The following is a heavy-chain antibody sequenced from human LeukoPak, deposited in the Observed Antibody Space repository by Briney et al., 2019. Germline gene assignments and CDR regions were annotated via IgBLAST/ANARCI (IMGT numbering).Heavy chain of an antibody. CDR2: INPNSGGT. J-gene: IGHJ4*02. D-gene: IGHD2-2*01. V-gene: IGHV1-2*02. Sequence: ASVKVSCKASGYTFTSYGISWVRQAPGQGLGWMGWINPNSGGTNYAQKFQGRVTMTRDTSISTAYMELSRLRSDDTAVYYCARSSTSCLFDYWGQGTLVTVSS. CDR1: GYTFTSYG. CDR3: ARSSTSCLFDY.